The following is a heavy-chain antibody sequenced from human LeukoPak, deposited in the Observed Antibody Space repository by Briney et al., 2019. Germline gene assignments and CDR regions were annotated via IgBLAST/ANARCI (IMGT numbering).Heavy chain of an antibody. CDR1: GGSFSGYY. CDR2: INHSGST. Sequence: PSETLSLTCAVYGGSFSGYYWSWIRQPPGKGLEWIGEINHSGSTNYNPSLKSRVTISVDTSKNQFSLKLNSMTAADTAVYYCARDNWEVDYWGQGTLVTVSS. CDR3: ARDNWEVDY. J-gene: IGHJ4*02. V-gene: IGHV4-34*01. D-gene: IGHD1-1*01.